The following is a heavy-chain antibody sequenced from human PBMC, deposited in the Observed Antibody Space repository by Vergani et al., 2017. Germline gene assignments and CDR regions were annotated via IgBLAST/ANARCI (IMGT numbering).Heavy chain of an antibody. CDR1: GGSFSGYY. J-gene: IGHJ3*02. V-gene: IGHV4-34*01. CDR2: INHSGST. Sequence: QVQLQQWGAGLLKPSETLSLTCAVYGGSFSGYYWSWIRQPPGKGLEWIGEINHSGSTNYNPSLKSRVTISVDTSKNQFSLKLSSVTAADTAVYYCARAQAVVYAFDIWGQGTMVTVSS. CDR3: ARAQAVVYAFDI. D-gene: IGHD3-22*01.